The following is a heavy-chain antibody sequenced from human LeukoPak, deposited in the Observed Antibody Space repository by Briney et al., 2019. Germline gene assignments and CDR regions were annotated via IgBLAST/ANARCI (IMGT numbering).Heavy chain of an antibody. CDR3: TRDLGSIATAGTETFDI. CDR1: GFTFSSYS. CDR2: ISSGSSYI. D-gene: IGHD6-13*01. V-gene: IGHV3-21*01. J-gene: IGHJ3*02. Sequence: PGGSLRLSCAASGFTFSSYSINWVRQAPGKGLEWVSSISSGSSYISYADSVKGRFTIPRDNAKKSLYLQMDRLRAEDTAVYCCTRDLGSIATAGTETFDIWGQGTMVTVSS.